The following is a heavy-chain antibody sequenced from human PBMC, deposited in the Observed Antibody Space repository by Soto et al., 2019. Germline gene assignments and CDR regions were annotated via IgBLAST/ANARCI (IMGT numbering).Heavy chain of an antibody. D-gene: IGHD3-16*01. CDR3: ARVSPRDGHNLYFLDY. J-gene: IGHJ4*02. V-gene: IGHV4-59*11. CDR1: CVSISSLN. CDR2: IYYSGST. Sequence: SEPLCLRCSVFCVSISSLNCRRIVRRAPGKGLEWIGYIYYSGSTNYNPSLKSRLTISVDTSKNQFSLELSSVTAADTAVYYCARVSPRDGHNLYFLDYWGQGTLVTVSS.